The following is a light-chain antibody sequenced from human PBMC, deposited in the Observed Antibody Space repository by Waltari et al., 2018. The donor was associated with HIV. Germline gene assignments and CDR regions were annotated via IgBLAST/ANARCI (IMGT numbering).Light chain of an antibody. Sequence: QSALTQPASVSGSPGQSTTISCTGTSNDIGGYNYVSWYQQHPGQAPKLMIFDVTKRPSGVSTRFSGSKSGNTASLTISGLQDEDEADYYCTSYISSGGWVFGGGTKLTVL. CDR3: TSYISSGGWV. J-gene: IGLJ3*02. CDR1: SNDIGGYNY. V-gene: IGLV2-14*03. CDR2: DVT.